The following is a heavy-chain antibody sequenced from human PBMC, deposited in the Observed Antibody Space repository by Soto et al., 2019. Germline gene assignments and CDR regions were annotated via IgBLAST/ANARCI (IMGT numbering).Heavy chain of an antibody. Sequence: ASVKVSCKASGYTFTGYYMHWVRQAPGQGLEWMGWINPNSGGTNYAQKFQGWATMTRDTSISTAYMELSRLRSDDTAVYYCARSTYYDFWRVDYWGQGTLVTVSS. CDR3: ARSTYYDFWRVDY. J-gene: IGHJ4*02. V-gene: IGHV1-2*04. CDR1: GYTFTGYY. D-gene: IGHD3-3*01. CDR2: INPNSGGT.